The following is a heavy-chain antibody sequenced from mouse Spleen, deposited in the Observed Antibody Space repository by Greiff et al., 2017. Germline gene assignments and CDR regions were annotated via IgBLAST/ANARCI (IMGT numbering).Heavy chain of an antibody. D-gene: IGHD3-1*01. V-gene: IGHV3-6*01. CDR2: ISYDGSN. CDR3: ARGNRVDY. Sequence: DVKLQESGPGLVKPSQSLSLTCSVTGYSITSGYYWNWIRQFPGNKLEWMGYISYDGSNNYNPSLKNRISITRDTSKNQFFLKLNSVTTEDTATYYCARGNRVDYWGQGTTLTVSS. J-gene: IGHJ2*01. CDR1: GYSITSGYY.